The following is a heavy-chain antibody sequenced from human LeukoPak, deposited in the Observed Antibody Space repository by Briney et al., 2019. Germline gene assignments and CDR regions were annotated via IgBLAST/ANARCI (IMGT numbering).Heavy chain of an antibody. J-gene: IGHJ4*02. CDR3: AKTPVRRFPLYFDY. CDR2: ISGSGGST. D-gene: IGHD3-3*01. CDR1: GLTFSSYA. Sequence: PGGSLRLSCAASGLTFSSYAMSWVRQAPGKGLEWVSGISGSGGSTDYADSLKGRFTISRDDSKNTLYLQMNSLRAEDTAVYYCAKTPVRRFPLYFDYWGQGTLVTVSS. V-gene: IGHV3-23*01.